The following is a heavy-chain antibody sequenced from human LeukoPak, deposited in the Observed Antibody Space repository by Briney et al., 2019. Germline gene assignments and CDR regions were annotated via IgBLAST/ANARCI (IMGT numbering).Heavy chain of an antibody. Sequence: ASVKVSCKASGGTFSSYAISWVRQAPGQGLEWMGRIIPILGIANYAQKFQGRVTITADKSTSTAYMELSSLRSEDTAVYYCARNIVVVVAAMRDDAFDIWGQGTMVTVSS. V-gene: IGHV1-69*04. J-gene: IGHJ3*02. D-gene: IGHD2-15*01. CDR1: GGTFSSYA. CDR3: ARNIVVVVAAMRDDAFDI. CDR2: IIPILGIA.